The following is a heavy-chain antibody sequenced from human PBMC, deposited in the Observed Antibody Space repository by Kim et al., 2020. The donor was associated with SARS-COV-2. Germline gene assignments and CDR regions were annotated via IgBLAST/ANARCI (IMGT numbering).Heavy chain of an antibody. CDR3: ARSHPHGDYSFDP. CDR1: GFTVSSNY. J-gene: IGHJ5*02. Sequence: GGSLRLSCAASGFTVSSNYMSWVRQAPGKGLEWVSVIYSGGSTYYADSVKGRFTISRDNSKNTLYLQMNSLRAEDTAVYYCARSHPHGDYSFDPWGQGTLGTLSS. V-gene: IGHV3-53*01. D-gene: IGHD4-17*01. CDR2: IYSGGST.